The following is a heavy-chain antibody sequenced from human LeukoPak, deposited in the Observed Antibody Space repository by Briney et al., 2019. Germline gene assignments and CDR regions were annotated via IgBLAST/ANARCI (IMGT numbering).Heavy chain of an antibody. CDR2: IFYDGSNK. CDR3: ARIGFYNWNDGSAFDI. J-gene: IGHJ3*02. V-gene: IGHV3-33*08. CDR1: GFTFSTYG. D-gene: IGHD1-1*01. Sequence: GGSLRLSCAASGFTFSTYGMHWVRQAPGKGLEWVAFIFYDGSNKYYGDTVKGRFTISRDNAKSSLYLQMNSLRAEDTAVYYCARIGFYNWNDGSAFDIWGQGTMVTVSS.